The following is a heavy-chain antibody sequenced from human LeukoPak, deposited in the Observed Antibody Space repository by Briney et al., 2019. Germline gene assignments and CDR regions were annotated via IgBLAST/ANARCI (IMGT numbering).Heavy chain of an antibody. J-gene: IGHJ4*02. Sequence: GGSLRLSCAASGFTFNNYAMHWVRQAPQKGLEWVAVISYDGSQKYYADSVKGRSTISRDNSKNTLSLQMDSLRAEDTAVYYCARDSGSYYFDYWGQGTLVTVSS. CDR2: ISYDGSQK. CDR3: ARDSGSYYFDY. V-gene: IGHV3-30-3*01. D-gene: IGHD5-12*01. CDR1: GFTFNNYA.